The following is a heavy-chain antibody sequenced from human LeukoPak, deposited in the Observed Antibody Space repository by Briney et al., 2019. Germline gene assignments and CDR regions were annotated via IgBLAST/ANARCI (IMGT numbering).Heavy chain of an antibody. D-gene: IGHD1-26*01. CDR1: GFTFSSYE. Sequence: GGSLRLSCAASGFTFSSYEMNWVRQAPGKGLEWVSYISSSSSNIYYADSVKGRFTISRDNAKNSLYLQMNSLRAEDTAVYYCAREFRSIVGATRWFDPWGQGTLVTVSS. CDR2: ISSSSSNI. CDR3: AREFRSIVGATRWFDP. J-gene: IGHJ5*02. V-gene: IGHV3-48*01.